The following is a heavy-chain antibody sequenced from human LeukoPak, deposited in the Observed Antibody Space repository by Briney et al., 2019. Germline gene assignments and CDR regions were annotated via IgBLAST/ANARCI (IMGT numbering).Heavy chain of an antibody. D-gene: IGHD3-10*01. J-gene: IGHJ4*02. CDR1: GGSISSYY. V-gene: IGHV4-59*01. CDR3: ARIYGSGDGGFDY. Sequence: SETLPLTCTVSGGSISSYYWSWIRQPPGKGLEWIGYIYYSGSTNYNPSLKSRVTISVDTSKNQFSLKLSSVTAADTAVYYCARIYGSGDGGFDYWGQGTLVTVSS. CDR2: IYYSGST.